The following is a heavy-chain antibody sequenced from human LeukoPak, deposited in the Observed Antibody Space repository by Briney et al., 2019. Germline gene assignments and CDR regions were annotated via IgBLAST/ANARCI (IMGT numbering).Heavy chain of an antibody. CDR1: GYTLTELS. CDR3: ATLSAMVVVVITTDAFDI. CDR2: FDPEDGET. J-gene: IGHJ3*02. D-gene: IGHD3-22*01. Sequence: ASVKVSXKVSGYTLTELSMHWVRQAPGKGLEWMGGFDPEDGETIYAQKFQGRVTMTEDTPTDTAYMELSSLRSEDTAVYYCATLSAMVVVVITTDAFDIWGQGTMVTVSS. V-gene: IGHV1-24*01.